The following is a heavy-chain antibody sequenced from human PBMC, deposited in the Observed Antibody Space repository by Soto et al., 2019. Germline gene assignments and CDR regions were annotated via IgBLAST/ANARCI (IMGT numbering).Heavy chain of an antibody. CDR3: ARDRLATNYYFDY. Sequence: GGSLRLSCAASGFTFSDYYMTWIRQAPGQGLEWVSYIGSSAGHIYYADSVRGRFTTSRDNAKNSLFLQMNSLRAEDTAVYYCARDRLATNYYFDYWGQGTLVTVSS. D-gene: IGHD3-16*01. V-gene: IGHV3-11*01. CDR1: GFTFSDYY. CDR2: IGSSAGHI. J-gene: IGHJ4*02.